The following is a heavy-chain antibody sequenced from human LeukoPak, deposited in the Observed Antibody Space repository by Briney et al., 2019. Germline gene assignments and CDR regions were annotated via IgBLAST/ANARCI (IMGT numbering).Heavy chain of an antibody. CDR3: AKYGSGTYYNGLY. CDR1: GFTFSTYN. Sequence: GGSLRLSCAASGFTFSTYNMNWVRQAPGKGLEWVSSITSSSGYIYYADSVKGRFTISRDNAKNSLNLQMNSLRAEDTAVYYCAKYGSGTYYNGLYWGQGTLVTVSS. D-gene: IGHD3-10*01. J-gene: IGHJ4*02. V-gene: IGHV3-21*01. CDR2: ITSSSGYI.